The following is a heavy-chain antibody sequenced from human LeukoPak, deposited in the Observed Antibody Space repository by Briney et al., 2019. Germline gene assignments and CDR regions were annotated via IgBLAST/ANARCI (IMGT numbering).Heavy chain of an antibody. Sequence: GSLRLSCRVSGFTFSSYVISWVRQAPGKGLEWVSGISASGGSTYYADSVKGRFTISRDNSKNMLYLQMKSLRAEDTAVYLCAKDFSLGYVLHRTHSPPYWGQGTLVTVSS. J-gene: IGHJ4*02. CDR3: AKDFSLGYVLHRTHSPPY. CDR1: GFTFSSYV. D-gene: IGHD1-14*01. CDR2: ISASGGST. V-gene: IGHV3-23*01.